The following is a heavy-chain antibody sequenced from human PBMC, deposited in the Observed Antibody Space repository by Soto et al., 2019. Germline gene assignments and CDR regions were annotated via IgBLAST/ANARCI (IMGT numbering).Heavy chain of an antibody. CDR1: GASISNDY. Sequence: SETLSLTCTVSGASISNDYWGWIRQPPGKGLEYIGHIYYSGSTRYNPSLESRVTISVDTSRKQFSLKLTSVTAADTAVYSCARGRHCTSATCFGYPSIWFDPWGQGTLVTVYS. CDR3: ARGRHCTSATCFGYPSIWFDP. J-gene: IGHJ5*02. CDR2: IYYSGST. D-gene: IGHD2-2*01. V-gene: IGHV4-59*01.